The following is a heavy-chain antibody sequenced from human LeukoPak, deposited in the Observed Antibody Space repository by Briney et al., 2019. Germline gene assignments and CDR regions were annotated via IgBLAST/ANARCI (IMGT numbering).Heavy chain of an antibody. Sequence: GASVKVSCKASGGTFSSYAISWVRQAPGQGLEWMGGIIPIFGTANHAQKFQGRVTITADESTSTAYMELSSLRSEDTAVYYCASRSSWKIRFYYYYGMDVWGQGTTVTVSS. J-gene: IGHJ6*02. CDR3: ASRSSWKIRFYYYYGMDV. CDR2: IIPIFGTA. CDR1: GGTFSSYA. D-gene: IGHD6-13*01. V-gene: IGHV1-69*13.